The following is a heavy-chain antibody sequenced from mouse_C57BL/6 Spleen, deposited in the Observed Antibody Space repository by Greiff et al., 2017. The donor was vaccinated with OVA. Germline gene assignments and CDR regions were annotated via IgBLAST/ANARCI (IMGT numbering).Heavy chain of an antibody. Sequence: VKVVESGPGLVAPSQSLSITCTVSGFSLTSYGVHWVRQPPGKGLEWLVVIWSDGSTTYTSALKSRLSISKDNSKSQVFLKMNSLQTDDTAMYYCARHNYYGSSFYFDYWGQGTTLTVSS. D-gene: IGHD1-1*01. V-gene: IGHV2-6-1*01. CDR3: ARHNYYGSSFYFDY. J-gene: IGHJ2*01. CDR2: IWSDGST. CDR1: GFSLTSYG.